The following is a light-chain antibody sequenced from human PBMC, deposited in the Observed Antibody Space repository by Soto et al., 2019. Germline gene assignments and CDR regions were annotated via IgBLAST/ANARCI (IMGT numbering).Light chain of an antibody. CDR3: CASAGDTTYVL. Sequence: QSALTQPASVSGSPGQSITISCTGTSSDVGNYNFVSWYQQHPGRAPKLMIYEGSKRPSGVSNRFSGSKSGNTASLTISGLRAEDGADYYCCASAGDTTYVLFGGGTKLTVL. CDR2: EGS. CDR1: SSDVGNYNF. V-gene: IGLV2-23*01. J-gene: IGLJ2*01.